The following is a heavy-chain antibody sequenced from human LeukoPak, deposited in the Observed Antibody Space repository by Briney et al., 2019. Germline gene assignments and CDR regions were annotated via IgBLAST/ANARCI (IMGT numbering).Heavy chain of an antibody. CDR2: ISYDGSNK. Sequence: GRSLRLSCAASGFTFSSYGMHWVRQAPGKGLEWVAVISYDGSNKYYADSVKGRFTISRDNSNNTLYLQMNSLRAEDTAVYYCARGVDILTGIDYWGQGTLVTVSS. V-gene: IGHV3-30*19. J-gene: IGHJ4*02. D-gene: IGHD3-9*01. CDR3: ARGVDILTGIDY. CDR1: GFTFSSYG.